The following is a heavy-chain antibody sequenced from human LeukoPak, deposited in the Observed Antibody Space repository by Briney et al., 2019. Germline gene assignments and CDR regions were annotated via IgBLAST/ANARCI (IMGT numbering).Heavy chain of an antibody. Sequence: PGGSLRLSCAASGFTFSSYAMHWVRQASGKGLEWVAVISYDGSNKYYADSVKGRFTISRDNSKNTLYLQMNSLRAEDTAVYYCAREDAIFGVVTTYYYGMDVWGQGTTVTVSS. CDR1: GFTFSSYA. CDR2: ISYDGSNK. CDR3: AREDAIFGVVTTYYYGMDV. V-gene: IGHV3-30*04. D-gene: IGHD3-3*01. J-gene: IGHJ6*02.